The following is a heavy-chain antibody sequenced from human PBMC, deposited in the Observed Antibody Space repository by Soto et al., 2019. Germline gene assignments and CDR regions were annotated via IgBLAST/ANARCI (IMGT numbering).Heavy chain of an antibody. J-gene: IGHJ5*02. V-gene: IGHV1-18*01. D-gene: IGHD2-21*02. Sequence: QVQLVQSGAEVKKPGASVKVSCKASGYTFTSYGISWVRQAPGQGLEWMGWISVYNGNTNYAQKLQGRVTMTTDTSTRTAYMELWSLRSDDTALYYCARADYCGGDCYGLNLFDPWGQGTLVTVSS. CDR2: ISVYNGNT. CDR1: GYTFTSYG. CDR3: ARADYCGGDCYGLNLFDP.